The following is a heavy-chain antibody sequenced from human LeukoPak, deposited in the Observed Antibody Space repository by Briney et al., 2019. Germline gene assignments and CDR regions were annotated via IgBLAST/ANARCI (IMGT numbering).Heavy chain of an antibody. CDR1: GITLTTNG. V-gene: IGHV3-30*12. CDR3: ARPTYDILTGWYYYYGMDV. Sequence: GGSLRLSCAASGITLTTNGMHWVRQAPGKGLEWVAFIQNDGSNKFYADSVKGRFTISKDTSINTLYLQMNSLRAEDTAVYYCARPTYDILTGWYYYYGMDVWGQGTTVTVSS. D-gene: IGHD3-9*01. CDR2: IQNDGSNK. J-gene: IGHJ6*02.